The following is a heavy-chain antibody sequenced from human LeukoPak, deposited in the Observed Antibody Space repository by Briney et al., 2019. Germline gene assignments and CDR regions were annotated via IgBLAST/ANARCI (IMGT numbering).Heavy chain of an antibody. CDR1: GFTFRNYD. D-gene: IGHD6-19*01. J-gene: IGHJ4*02. Sequence: LSGGSLRLSCIPSGFTFRNYDMHWVRQAPGKGLEWVAFIRRDGSDRFHADSVKGRFTISRDNSRNTLYLQMNSLTVEDTAVYYCARATAVAGTDSWGQGTLVTVSS. V-gene: IGHV3-30*02. CDR2: IRRDGSDR. CDR3: ARATAVAGTDS.